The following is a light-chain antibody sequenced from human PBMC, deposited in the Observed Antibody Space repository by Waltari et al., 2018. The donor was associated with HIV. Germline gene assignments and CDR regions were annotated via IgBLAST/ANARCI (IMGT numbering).Light chain of an antibody. V-gene: IGKV3-15*01. J-gene: IGKJ4*01. CDR1: QSVSSN. CDR2: GAS. CDR3: QSYNIWPSGGT. Sequence: EIVMTQSPATLSVSPGERVTLSCRASQSVSSNLAWYQQRPGQVPRLLIYGASTKATGIPARFSGSGSGTEFTLTISSLQSEDFAVYYCQSYNIWPSGGTFGGGTKVEIK.